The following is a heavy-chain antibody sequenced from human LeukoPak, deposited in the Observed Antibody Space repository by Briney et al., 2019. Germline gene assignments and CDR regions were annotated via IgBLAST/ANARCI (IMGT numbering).Heavy chain of an antibody. J-gene: IGHJ4*02. CDR3: TKGRESTHWYGEDY. CDR1: GFTFTSYA. V-gene: IGHV3-23*01. CDR2: ISDSGTST. D-gene: IGHD3-10*01. Sequence: GGSLRLSCAASGFTFTSYAISWGRQAPGEGLEWVSGISDSGTSTYYADSVKGRVTISRDNSKNTLHLQMNNLRVDDTDVYSCTKGRESTHWYGEDYWGQGTLVTVSS.